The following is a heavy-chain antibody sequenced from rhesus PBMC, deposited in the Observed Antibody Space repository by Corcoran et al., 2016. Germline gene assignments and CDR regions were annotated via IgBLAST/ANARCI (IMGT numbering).Heavy chain of an antibody. J-gene: IGHJ2*01. CDR2: ISNGGGST. CDR3: AKEGAAGYWYFDL. D-gene: IGHD6-13*01. V-gene: IGHV3S5*01. CDR1: GFTFSAYG. Sequence: EVQLVESGGGLVQPGGSLRLSCAASGFTFSAYGLSWVRQAPGKGREWVSYISNGGGSTDYAESVRGRFTSSRDNSKNTLSLQRNSLRREDTDVYYCAKEGAAGYWYFDLWGPGTPITISS.